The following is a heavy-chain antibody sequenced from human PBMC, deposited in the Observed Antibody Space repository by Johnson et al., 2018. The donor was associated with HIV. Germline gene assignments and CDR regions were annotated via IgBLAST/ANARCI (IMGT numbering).Heavy chain of an antibody. V-gene: IGHV3-13*01. J-gene: IGHJ3*01. CDR1: GFTFSTYD. CDR3: ARVAADRSGYYRDAFDL. Sequence: VQLVESGGGLVQPGESLRLSCAASGFTFSTYDMYWVRQTTGKGLEWVSAIGAAGDTYYADSVKGRFTISRENAKNSLYLQMNTLRAGDTALYYCARVAADRSGYYRDAFDLWGQGTLVTVSS. D-gene: IGHD3-3*01. CDR2: IGAAGDT.